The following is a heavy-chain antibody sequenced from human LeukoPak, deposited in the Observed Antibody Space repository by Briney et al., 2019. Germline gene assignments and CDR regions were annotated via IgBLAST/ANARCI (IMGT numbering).Heavy chain of an antibody. Sequence: GASVKVPCKASGYTFTGYYMHWVRQAPGQGLEWMGWINPNSGGTNYAQKFQGRVTMTRDTSISTAYMELSRLRSDDTAVYYCARDYVAAAVKGPLDVWGKGTTVTVSS. D-gene: IGHD6-13*01. CDR2: INPNSGGT. V-gene: IGHV1-2*02. J-gene: IGHJ6*04. CDR3: ARDYVAAAVKGPLDV. CDR1: GYTFTGYY.